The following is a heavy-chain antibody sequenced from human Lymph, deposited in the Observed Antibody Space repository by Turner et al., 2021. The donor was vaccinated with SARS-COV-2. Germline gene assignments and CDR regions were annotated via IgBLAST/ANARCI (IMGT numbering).Heavy chain of an antibody. CDR2: IKTKTDGGTT. CDR1: GFTFSNAW. J-gene: IGHJ4*02. D-gene: IGHD6-13*01. V-gene: IGHV3-15*01. Sequence: EVQLVESGGGLVKPGGSLRLSCAASGFTFSNAWMTWVRQAPGKGLEWVCRIKTKTDGGTTDYAAPVKGRFTISRDDSKNTLYLQMNSLKTEDTAVYYCTTHSAPDYWGQGTLVTVSS. CDR3: TTHSAPDY.